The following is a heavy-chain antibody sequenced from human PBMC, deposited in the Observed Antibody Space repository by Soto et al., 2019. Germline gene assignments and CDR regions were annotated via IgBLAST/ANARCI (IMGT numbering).Heavy chain of an antibody. CDR1: GFTFSSYA. CDR2: ISGSGGST. D-gene: IGHD5-12*01. J-gene: IGHJ4*02. V-gene: IGHV3-23*01. Sequence: EVQLLESGGGLVQPGGSLRLSCAASGFTFSSYAMSWVRQAPGKGLEWVSAISGSGGSTYYADSVKRRFTISRDNSKNTLYLQMNSLRAEDTAVYYCATRGYSGYDWSFDYWGQGALVTVSS. CDR3: ATRGYSGYDWSFDY.